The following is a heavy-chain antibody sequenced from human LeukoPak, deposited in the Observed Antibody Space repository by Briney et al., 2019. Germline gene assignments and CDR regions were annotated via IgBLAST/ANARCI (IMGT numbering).Heavy chain of an antibody. V-gene: IGHV3-23*01. Sequence: PGGSLRLSCAVSGLTFNNYAMSWVRQAPGKGLEWVSGISGRGASKYYADSVKGRFTISRDNSKNTLYLQMNSLRAEDTAVYYCAKDLPVVTRPHDAFDIWGQGTMVTVSS. CDR1: GLTFNNYA. D-gene: IGHD4-23*01. CDR2: ISGRGASK. J-gene: IGHJ3*02. CDR3: AKDLPVVTRPHDAFDI.